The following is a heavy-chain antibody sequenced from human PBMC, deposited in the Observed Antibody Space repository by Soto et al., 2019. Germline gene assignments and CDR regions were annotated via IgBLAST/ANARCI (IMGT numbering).Heavy chain of an antibody. CDR2: VHYSGNT. D-gene: IGHD6-13*01. Sequence: QIQLHESGPGLVKPSQTLSLTCTVSGGSIRSGDYYWSWIRQTPERGLEWCGYVHYSGNTFYNPSLKSRATISLDTSRNQFSLNLSSVTAADSAVYYSAREIMAADHFDYWGQGALVSVCS. V-gene: IGHV4-30-4*01. CDR1: GGSIRSGDYY. CDR3: AREIMAADHFDY. J-gene: IGHJ4*02.